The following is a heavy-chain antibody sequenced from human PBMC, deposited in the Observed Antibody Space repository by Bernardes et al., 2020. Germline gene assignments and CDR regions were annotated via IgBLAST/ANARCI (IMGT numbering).Heavy chain of an antibody. Sequence: SETLSLTCTVSGGSISSSSYYWGWLRQPPGKGLEWIGSIYYSGSTSYNPSLKSRVTISVDTSKNQFSLKLSSVTAADTAVYYCARVDYYDSSGFYYYGMDVWGQGTTVTVSS. CDR3: ARVDYYDSSGFYYYGMDV. D-gene: IGHD3-22*01. CDR1: GGSISSSSYY. V-gene: IGHV4-39*01. CDR2: IYYSGST. J-gene: IGHJ6*02.